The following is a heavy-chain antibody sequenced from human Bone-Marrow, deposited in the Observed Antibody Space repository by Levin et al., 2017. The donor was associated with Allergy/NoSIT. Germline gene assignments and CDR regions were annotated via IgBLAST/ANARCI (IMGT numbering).Heavy chain of an antibody. CDR2: MNPNSGNT. CDR3: TRGAFDSNYHFYMDV. Sequence: EASVKVSCKASGYTFTRYDINWVRQAIGQGLEWMGWMNPNSGNTGYAPKFQGRVTMTRNTSTGTAFMELTSLRSEDTAVYYCTRGAFDSNYHFYMDVWGKGTTVTVSS. J-gene: IGHJ6*03. CDR1: GYTFTRYD. D-gene: IGHD4-11*01. V-gene: IGHV1-8*01.